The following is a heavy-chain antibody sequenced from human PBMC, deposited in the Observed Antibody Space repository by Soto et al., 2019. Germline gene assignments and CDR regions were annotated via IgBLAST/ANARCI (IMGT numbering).Heavy chain of an antibody. CDR2: ISGSGGST. V-gene: IGHV3-23*01. CDR3: GKSSLIRGSMIPPFEY. CDR1: GFPFSSHA. Sequence: EVQLLESGGDLVQPGGSLRLSCAASGFPFSSHAMSWVRQAPDKGLEWVSGISGSGGSTDHADSVKGRFTISRDNSKNTLYLQMIRRRAEDTAVYYCGKSSLIRGSMIPPFEYWGQGSLVTVSA. J-gene: IGHJ4*02. D-gene: IGHD3-10*01.